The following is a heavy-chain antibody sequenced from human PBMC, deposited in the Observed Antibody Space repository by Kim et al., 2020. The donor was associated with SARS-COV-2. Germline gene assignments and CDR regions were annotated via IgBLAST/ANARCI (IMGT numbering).Heavy chain of an antibody. J-gene: IGHJ5*02. V-gene: IGHV2-5*02. CDR2: IYWDDDK. CDR3: AHKVVRGVNGENWFDP. Sequence: SGPTLVNPTQTLTLTCTFSGFSLSTSGVGVGWIRQPPGKALEWLALIYWDDDKRYSPSLTSRLTITKDTSKNQVVLTMTNMDPVDTATYYCAHKVVRGVNGENWFDPWGQGTLVTVSS. D-gene: IGHD3-10*01. CDR1: GFSLSTSGVG.